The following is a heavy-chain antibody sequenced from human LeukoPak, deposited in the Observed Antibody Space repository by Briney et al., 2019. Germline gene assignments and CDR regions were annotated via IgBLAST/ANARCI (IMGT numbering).Heavy chain of an antibody. Sequence: GGSLRLSCAASGFTFDNYAMSWVRQAPGQGLEWVSIIFNGGTSYADSVKGRFTISRDNSKNTLYLQMNSLRAEDTAMYCCAKDYINGGNCRSMGCYPFDYWGRGTLVTVPS. CDR2: IIFNGGT. V-gene: IGHV3-23*01. CDR3: AKDYINGGNCRSMGCYPFDY. D-gene: IGHD2-2*01. CDR1: GFTFDNYA. J-gene: IGHJ4*02.